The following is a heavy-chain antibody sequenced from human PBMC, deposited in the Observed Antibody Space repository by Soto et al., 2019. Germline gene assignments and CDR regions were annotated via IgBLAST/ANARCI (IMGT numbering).Heavy chain of an antibody. CDR2: IYYSGST. V-gene: IGHV4-31*01. CDR3: ARYLTIFGVVGD. D-gene: IGHD3-3*01. J-gene: IGHJ4*02. Sequence: QVQLQESGPGLVKPSQTLSLTCTVSGGSISSGGYYWSWIRQHPGKGLEWIGYIYYSGSTYYNPSLKSLVTISVDSSKNQFSLKLSSVTAADTAVYYCARYLTIFGVVGDWGQGTLVTVSS. CDR1: GGSISSGGYY.